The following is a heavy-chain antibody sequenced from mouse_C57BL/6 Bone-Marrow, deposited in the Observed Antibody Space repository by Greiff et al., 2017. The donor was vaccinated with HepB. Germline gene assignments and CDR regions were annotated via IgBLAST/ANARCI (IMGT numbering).Heavy chain of an antibody. Sequence: DVKLVESGGGLVKPGGSLKLSCAASGFTFSSYAMSWVRQTPEKRLEWVATISDGGSYTYYPDNVKGRFTISRDNAKNNLYLQMSHLKSEDTAMYYCARASYYSYYFDYWGQGTTLTVSS. CDR3: ARASYYSYYFDY. CDR1: GFTFSSYA. CDR2: ISDGGSYT. D-gene: IGHD2-12*01. J-gene: IGHJ2*01. V-gene: IGHV5-4*03.